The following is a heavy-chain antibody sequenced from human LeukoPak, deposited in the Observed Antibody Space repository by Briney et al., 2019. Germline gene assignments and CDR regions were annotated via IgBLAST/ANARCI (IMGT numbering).Heavy chain of an antibody. D-gene: IGHD1-1*01. CDR3: AKGGPGYGYYMDV. CDR2: ISIGGDTT. CDR1: GFTFSSHG. J-gene: IGHJ6*03. V-gene: IGHV3-23*01. Sequence: GGSLRLSCAASGFTFSSHGMCWVRQAPGRGLEWVSSISIGGDTTYAGSVKGRFTISRDNSKNTLYLQMNSLRAEDTAVYYCAKGGPGYGYYMDVWGKGTTVTVSS.